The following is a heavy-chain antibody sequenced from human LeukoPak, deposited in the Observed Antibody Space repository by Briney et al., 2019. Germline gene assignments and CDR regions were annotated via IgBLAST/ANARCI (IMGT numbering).Heavy chain of an antibody. CDR1: GGTFSSYA. Sequence: SVKVSCKASGGTFSSYAISWVRQAPGQGLEWMGRIIPIFGTANYAQKFQGRVTITTDESTSTAYMELSSLRSEDTAVYYCARDLAYCGGDCLTWRHDAFDIWGQGTMVTVSS. CDR2: IIPIFGTA. J-gene: IGHJ3*02. CDR3: ARDLAYCGGDCLTWRHDAFDI. D-gene: IGHD2-21*02. V-gene: IGHV1-69*05.